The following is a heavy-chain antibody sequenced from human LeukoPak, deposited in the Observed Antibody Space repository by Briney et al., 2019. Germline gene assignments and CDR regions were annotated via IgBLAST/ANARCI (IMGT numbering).Heavy chain of an antibody. V-gene: IGHV3-74*01. J-gene: IGHJ4*02. CDR3: ARGTSDWHGTDY. CDR2: ISPDGRTA. D-gene: IGHD6-19*01. CDR1: GFTFRTYW. Sequence: PGGTLRLSCAASGFTFRTYWMHWVRQGPGKGLVWLSQISPDGRTATYADSVKGRITISRDNAKNTLYPQINSLTDEDAAVYFCARGTSDWHGTDYWGQGTLVTVSS.